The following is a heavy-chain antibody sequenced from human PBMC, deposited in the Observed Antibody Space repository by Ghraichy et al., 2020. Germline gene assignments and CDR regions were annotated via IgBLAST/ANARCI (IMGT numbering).Heavy chain of an antibody. D-gene: IGHD5-18*01. CDR1: GYTFTGYY. V-gene: IGHV1-2*02. CDR2: INPNSGGT. CDR3: ARDREYSYGLYYYYYGMDV. Sequence: ASVKVSCKASGYTFTGYYMHWVRQAPGQGLEWMGWINPNSGGTNYAQKFQGRVTMTRDTSISTAYMELSRLRSDDTAVYYCARDREYSYGLYYYYYGMDVWGQGTTVTVSS. J-gene: IGHJ6*02.